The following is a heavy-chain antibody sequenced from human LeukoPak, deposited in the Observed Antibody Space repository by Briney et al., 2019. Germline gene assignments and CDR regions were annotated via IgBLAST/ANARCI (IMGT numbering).Heavy chain of an antibody. Sequence: GGSLRLSCAASGFTFSTFAFSWVRQAPGKGLEWVSAIGTGGSTYYGDSVKGRFTISRDNSKNTLYLQMNSLRAEDTAVYYCARDRALQRWSNGMDVWGQGTTVTVSS. V-gene: IGHV3-23*01. CDR2: IGTGGST. J-gene: IGHJ6*02. CDR3: ARDRALQRWSNGMDV. D-gene: IGHD5-24*01. CDR1: GFTFSTFA.